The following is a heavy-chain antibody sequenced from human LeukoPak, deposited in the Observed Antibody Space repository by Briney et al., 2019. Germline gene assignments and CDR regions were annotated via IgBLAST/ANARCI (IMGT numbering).Heavy chain of an antibody. V-gene: IGHV1-2*06. CDR1: GYTFTGYY. D-gene: IGHD2-2*02. CDR2: INPNSGGT. CDR3: ARECSSTSCYNLGDFDY. J-gene: IGHJ4*02. Sequence: GASVKVSCKASGYTFTGYYMHWVRQAPRQGLEWMGRINPNSGGTNYAQKFQGRVTMTRDTSISTAYMELSRLRSDDTAVYYCARECSSTSCYNLGDFDYWGQGTLVTVSS.